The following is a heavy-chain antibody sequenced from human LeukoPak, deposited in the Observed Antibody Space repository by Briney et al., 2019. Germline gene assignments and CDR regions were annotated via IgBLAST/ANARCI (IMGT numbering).Heavy chain of an antibody. CDR2: INGDGSNS. V-gene: IGHV3-74*01. J-gene: IGHJ4*02. D-gene: IGHD3-16*01. Sequence: GGALRLSCVASGFTFTTYWMHWVRQAPGKGLVWVSRINGDGSNSNYADSVKGRFTISRDNARNTLYLQMNGLRAEDTALYYCARTSPTSHFDFWGQGTLVTVSS. CDR3: ARTSPTSHFDF. CDR1: GFTFTTYW.